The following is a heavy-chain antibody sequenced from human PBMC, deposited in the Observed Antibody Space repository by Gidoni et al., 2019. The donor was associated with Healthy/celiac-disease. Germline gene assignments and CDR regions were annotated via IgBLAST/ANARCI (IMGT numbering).Heavy chain of an antibody. D-gene: IGHD2-21*02. CDR3: ARGYGTARAGGY. CDR1: GGSFRGYY. Sequence: QVQLQQWGAGLLKPSETLSLTCAVYGGSFRGYYWSWIRQPPGKGLEWIGEINHSGSTNYNPSLKSRVTISVDTSKNQFSLKLSSVTAADTAVYYCARGYGTARAGGYWGQGTLVTVSS. CDR2: INHSGST. J-gene: IGHJ4*02. V-gene: IGHV4-34*01.